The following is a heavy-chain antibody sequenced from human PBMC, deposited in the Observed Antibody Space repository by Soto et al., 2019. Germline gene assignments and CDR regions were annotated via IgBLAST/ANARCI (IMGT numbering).Heavy chain of an antibody. V-gene: IGHV3-48*01. D-gene: IGHD6-13*01. J-gene: IGHJ6*02. Sequence: PGGSLRLSCAASGFTFSSYSMNWVRQAPGKGQEWVSYISSSSSTIYYADSVKGRFTISRDNAKNSLYLQMNSLRADDTAVYYCARSLLDEYSSSWRSAYYGMDVWGQGTTVTVSS. CDR1: GFTFSSYS. CDR2: ISSSSSTI. CDR3: ARSLLDEYSSSWRSAYYGMDV.